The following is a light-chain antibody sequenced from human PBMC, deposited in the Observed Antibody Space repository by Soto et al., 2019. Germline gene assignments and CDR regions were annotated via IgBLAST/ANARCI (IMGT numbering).Light chain of an antibody. CDR3: QQSYSTPLP. V-gene: IGKV1-39*01. Sequence: DIQMTQSPSSLSASVGDRVTITCRTSQSISSYLNWYQQKPGKAPKLLIYAASNLQSGVPSRFSGSGSGTDFTLTISSLQPEDFSTYYCQQSYSTPLPLGGGTKVDIK. CDR2: AAS. CDR1: QSISSY. J-gene: IGKJ4*01.